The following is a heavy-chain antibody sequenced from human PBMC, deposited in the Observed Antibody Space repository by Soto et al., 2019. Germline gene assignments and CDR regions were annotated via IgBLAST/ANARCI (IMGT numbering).Heavy chain of an antibody. D-gene: IGHD3-10*01. J-gene: IGHJ6*03. Sequence: QVQLVESGGGVVQPGRSLRLSCAASGFTFSSYGMHWVRQAPGKGLEWVAVISYDGSNKYYADSVKGRFTISRDNSKNTLYLQMNSLRAEDTAVYYCAKDPIQDSDRVRGVTYYYYYMDVWGKGTTVTVSS. CDR2: ISYDGSNK. V-gene: IGHV3-30*18. CDR3: AKDPIQDSDRVRGVTYYYYYMDV. CDR1: GFTFSSYG.